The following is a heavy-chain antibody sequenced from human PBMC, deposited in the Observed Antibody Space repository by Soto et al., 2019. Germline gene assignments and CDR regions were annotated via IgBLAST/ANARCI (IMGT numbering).Heavy chain of an antibody. D-gene: IGHD6-19*01. CDR3: ARPNTGGWSRAREF. V-gene: IGHV1-2*02. Sequence: ASVKVSCKASGYSFTDYYMHWVRQAPGQGLEWMGWINPHSGGTNSAQKFQGRVSMTRDTSTSTAYMELSRLRSDDTAVYYCARPNTGGWSRAREFWGQGSLVTVSS. CDR1: GYSFTDYY. CDR2: INPHSGGT. J-gene: IGHJ4*02.